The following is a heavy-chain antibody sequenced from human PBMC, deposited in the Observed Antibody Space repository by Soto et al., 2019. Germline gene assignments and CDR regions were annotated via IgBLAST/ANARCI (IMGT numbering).Heavy chain of an antibody. J-gene: IGHJ4*02. V-gene: IGHV4-31*11. Sequence: SETLSLTCAVSGASISSGDSYWSWIRQRPGKGLEWIGYIFHTGSTYYNPSLKSRVAISLDSSKNQFSLKLTSATAADTAVYFCAREPYCTSATRFIHFDSWGQGTLVTVSS. CDR2: IFHTGST. CDR3: AREPYCTSATRFIHFDS. CDR1: GASISSGDSY. D-gene: IGHD2-2*01.